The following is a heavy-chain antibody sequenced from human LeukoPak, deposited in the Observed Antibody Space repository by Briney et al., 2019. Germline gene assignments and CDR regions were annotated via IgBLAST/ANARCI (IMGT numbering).Heavy chain of an antibody. CDR1: GFTFSNYV. D-gene: IGHD1-26*01. CDR2: IRYDGSNQ. J-gene: IGHJ4*02. V-gene: IGHV3-30*02. CDR3: AKERSGCFDY. Sequence: GGSLRLSCAASGFTFSNYVMHWVRQAPGRGLEWVAFIRYDGSNQYYADSVKGRFTISRDNSKNTPYLQMNSLRAEDTAVYYCAKERSGCFDYWGQGTLVTVSS.